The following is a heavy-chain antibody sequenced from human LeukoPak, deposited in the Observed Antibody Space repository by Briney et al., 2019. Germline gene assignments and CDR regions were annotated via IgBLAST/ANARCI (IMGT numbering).Heavy chain of an antibody. D-gene: IGHD4-11*01. CDR1: GFTFSSYG. CDR2: IYYSGST. CDR3: ASYTVDAFDI. J-gene: IGHJ3*02. Sequence: GSLRLSCAASGFTFSSYGMHWVRQAPGKGLEWIGYIYYSGSTNYNPSLKSRVTISVDTSKNQFSLKLSSVTAADTAVYYCASYTVDAFDIWGQGTMVTVSS. V-gene: IGHV4-59*08.